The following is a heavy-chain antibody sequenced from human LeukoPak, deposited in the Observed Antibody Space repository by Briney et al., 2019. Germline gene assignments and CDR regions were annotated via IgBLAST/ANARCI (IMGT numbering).Heavy chain of an antibody. Sequence: SETLSLTCTVSGGSISSSSYYWGWIRQPPGKGLEWIGSIYYSGSTYYNPSLKSRVTISVDTFKNQFSLKLSSVTAADTAVYYCAGSLVGTVVPAAIEAPGQKAFDYWGQGTLVTVSS. CDR1: GGSISSSSYY. CDR3: AGSLVGTVVPAAIEAPGQKAFDY. CDR2: IYYSGST. V-gene: IGHV4-39*01. D-gene: IGHD2-2*02. J-gene: IGHJ4*02.